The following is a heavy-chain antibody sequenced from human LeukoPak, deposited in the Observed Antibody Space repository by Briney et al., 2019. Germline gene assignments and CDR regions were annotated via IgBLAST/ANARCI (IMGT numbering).Heavy chain of an antibody. CDR3: ARDLNGGYGDYSGAFDI. J-gene: IGHJ3*02. Sequence: SETLSLTCTVSGGSISSGGYYWSWIRLHPGKGLEWIGYIYYSGSTYYNPPLKSRVTISVDTSKNQFSLKLSSVTAADTAVYYCARDLNGGYGDYSGAFDIWGQGTMVTVSS. V-gene: IGHV4-31*03. CDR1: GGSISSGGYY. CDR2: IYYSGST. D-gene: IGHD4-17*01.